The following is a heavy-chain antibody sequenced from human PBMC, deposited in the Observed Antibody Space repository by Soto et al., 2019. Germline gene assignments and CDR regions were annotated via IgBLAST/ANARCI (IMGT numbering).Heavy chain of an antibody. V-gene: IGHV4-59*08. CDR1: GGSISSDY. Sequence: SETLSLTCTVSGGSISSDYWSWIRQPPGKGLEWIGYIHYGVSTNYSPSLKSRVTISVDTSKNQFSLKLSSVTAADTALYYCARLYSGYERNAFDIWGQGTMVTVSS. CDR3: ARLYSGYERNAFDI. CDR2: IHYGVST. J-gene: IGHJ3*02. D-gene: IGHD5-12*01.